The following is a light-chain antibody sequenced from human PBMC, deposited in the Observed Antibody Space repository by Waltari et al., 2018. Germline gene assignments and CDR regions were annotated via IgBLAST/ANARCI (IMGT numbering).Light chain of an antibody. J-gene: IGKJ4*01. Sequence: EVILTQSPATLSLSPGARSTLSCRASQNITNNSLAWYQQKPGLAPRLLIYDSSSRATGVPDRFSGSGSGTDFTLTIGRLEPEDYAVYYCQQYENSPLTFGGGTQVETK. CDR2: DSS. CDR3: QQYENSPLT. V-gene: IGKV3D-20*01. CDR1: QNITNNS.